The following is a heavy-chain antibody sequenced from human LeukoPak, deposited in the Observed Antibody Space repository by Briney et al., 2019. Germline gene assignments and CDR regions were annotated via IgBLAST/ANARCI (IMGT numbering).Heavy chain of an antibody. CDR3: ARALGGTMDVEY. CDR1: GFTFSSYI. V-gene: IGHV3-21*01. J-gene: IGHJ4*02. CDR2: ITSRSSYI. D-gene: IGHD3-10*01. Sequence: GGSLRLSCAASGFTFSSYIMNWVRRAPGKGLEWVSSITSRSSYIYYADSVKGRFTISRDNAKNSLYLQMNSLRAEDTALYYCARALGGTMDVEYWGQGTMVSVSS.